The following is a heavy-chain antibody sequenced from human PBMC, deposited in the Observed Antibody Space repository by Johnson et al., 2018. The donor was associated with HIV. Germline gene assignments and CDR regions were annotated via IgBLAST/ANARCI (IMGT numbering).Heavy chain of an antibody. V-gene: IGHV3-23*04. CDR2: ISGSGGST. D-gene: IGHD2-15*01. CDR3: AKGGISAFDI. CDR1: GFTFSSYA. Sequence: VQLVESGGGLVQPGRSLRLSCTASGFTFSSYAMSWVRQAPGKGLELVSAISGSGGSTYYADSVKGRFTLSRDNSKNTLYLQMNSLRGEDTAIYHCAKGGISAFDIWGQGTMVTVSS. J-gene: IGHJ3*02.